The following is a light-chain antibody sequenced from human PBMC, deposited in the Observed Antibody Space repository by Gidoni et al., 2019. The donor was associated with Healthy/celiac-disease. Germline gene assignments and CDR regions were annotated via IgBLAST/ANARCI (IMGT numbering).Light chain of an antibody. CDR2: DNH. J-gene: IGLJ1*01. CDR3: GTWDSSLSAGGV. Sequence: QSVLTQPPSVSAAPGHKVTISCAGSSSNIGNNYVSWYQQLPGTAPQLLIYDNHKRPSWIPDRFSGSKSGTSATLGITGLQTGDEADYYCGTWDSSLSAGGVFGTGTKVTVL. CDR1: SSNIGNNY. V-gene: IGLV1-51*01.